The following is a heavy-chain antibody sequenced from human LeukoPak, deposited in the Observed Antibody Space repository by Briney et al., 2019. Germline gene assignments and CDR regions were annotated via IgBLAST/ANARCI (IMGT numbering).Heavy chain of an antibody. CDR2: IYYSGST. Sequence: SETLSLTCTVSGGSISSYYWSWIRQPPGKGLEWIGYIYYSGSTNYNPSLKSRVTISLDTSRNQFSLKLTSVAAADTAVYYCAKSNGYGLVDIWGQGTMVTVSS. CDR3: AKSNGYGLVDI. D-gene: IGHD3-10*01. J-gene: IGHJ3*02. CDR1: GGSISSYY. V-gene: IGHV4-59*12.